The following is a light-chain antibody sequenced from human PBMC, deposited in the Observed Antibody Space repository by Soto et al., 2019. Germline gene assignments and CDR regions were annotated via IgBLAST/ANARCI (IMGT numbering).Light chain of an antibody. J-gene: IGKJ2*01. V-gene: IGKV1-9*01. CDR1: QGISSF. CDR2: AAS. CDR3: QQLNGSPPYT. Sequence: IQLTQSPSSLSASVGDRVTITCRASQGISSFLAWYRQKPGKAPELLISAASTLQSGVPPRFSGSGXGTXXXXXXXXLQPEDFATYYCQQLNGSPPYTFGQGTRLEIE.